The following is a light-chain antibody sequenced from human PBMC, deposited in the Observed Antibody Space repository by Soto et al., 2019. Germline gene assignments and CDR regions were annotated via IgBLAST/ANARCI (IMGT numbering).Light chain of an antibody. CDR2: DAS. Sequence: EIVLTQSPATLSLSPGERATLSCRASQSVSSYLAWYQQKPGQAPRLLIYDASNRATGIPARFSGSGSGTDFTLTISSLEPGDFAVYYCQQSSNWPRTLGQGTKVDIK. V-gene: IGKV3-11*01. CDR1: QSVSSY. CDR3: QQSSNWPRT. J-gene: IGKJ1*01.